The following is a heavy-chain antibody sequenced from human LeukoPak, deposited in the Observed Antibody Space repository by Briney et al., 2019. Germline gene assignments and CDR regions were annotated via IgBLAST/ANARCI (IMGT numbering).Heavy chain of an antibody. CDR1: GGTFSSYA. J-gene: IGHJ4*02. CDR2: IIPIFGTA. V-gene: IGHV1-69*13. D-gene: IGHD4-23*01. Sequence: ASAKVSCKASGGTFSSYAISWVRQAPGQGLEWMGGIIPIFGTANYAQKFQGRVTITADESTSTAYMELSSLRSEDTAVYYCARGQAPVVTPPSDYWGQGTLVTVSS. CDR3: ARGQAPVVTPPSDY.